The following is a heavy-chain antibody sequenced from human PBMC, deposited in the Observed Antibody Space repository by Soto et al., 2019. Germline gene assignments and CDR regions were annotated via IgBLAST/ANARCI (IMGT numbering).Heavy chain of an antibody. CDR1: GGSITSYY. V-gene: IGHV4-59*01. J-gene: IGHJ4*02. CDR3: ARDRDGYNYFDY. CDR2: IYYSGST. Sequence: QVQLQESGPGLVKPSETLSLTCTVSGGSITSYYWNWIRQPPGKGLEWIGYIYYSGSTNYNPSLKSRVSLSVDTSKNQFSLKVYSVTAADTAVYYCARDRDGYNYFDYWGQGTLVTVSS. D-gene: IGHD5-12*01.